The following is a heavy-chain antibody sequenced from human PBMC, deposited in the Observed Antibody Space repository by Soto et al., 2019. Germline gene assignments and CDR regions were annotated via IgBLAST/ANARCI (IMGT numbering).Heavy chain of an antibody. D-gene: IGHD2-15*01. CDR2: IWYDGSNK. J-gene: IGHJ6*02. CDR3: ARGDCTGAYCYSWSFNYGVDV. V-gene: IGHV3-33*08. Sequence: QVQLVESGGGVVQPGGSLRLSCTTSGFTFNTYGMYWVRQAPGKGLEWVAIIWYDGSNKYYGDSVKGRFTISRDNSKNTLYLQMNGVRAEDTALYYCARGDCTGAYCYSWSFNYGVDVWGQGTTGTVSS. CDR1: GFTFNTYG.